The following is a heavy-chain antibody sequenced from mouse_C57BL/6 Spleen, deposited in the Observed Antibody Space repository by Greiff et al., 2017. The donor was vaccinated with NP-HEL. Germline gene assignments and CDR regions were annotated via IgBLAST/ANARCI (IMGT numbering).Heavy chain of an antibody. V-gene: IGHV1-63*01. Sequence: QVQLKQSGAELVRPGTSVKMSCKASGYTFTNYWIGWAKQRPGHGLEWIGDIYPGGGYTNYNEKFKGKATLTADKSSSTAYMQFSSLTSEDSAIYYCARGGDGSSFYAMDYWGQGTSVTVSS. CDR3: ARGGDGSSFYAMDY. CDR1: GYTFTNYW. D-gene: IGHD1-1*01. J-gene: IGHJ4*01. CDR2: IYPGGGYT.